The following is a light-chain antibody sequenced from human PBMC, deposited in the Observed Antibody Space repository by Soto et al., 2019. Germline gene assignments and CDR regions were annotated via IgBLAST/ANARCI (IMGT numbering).Light chain of an antibody. V-gene: IGKV3-15*01. Sequence: EIVMTQSPATLSVSPGERATLSCRASQSVSSNLARYQQKPGQAPRLLIYGASTRATGIPARFSGSGSGAEFTLTISILQSEDFAVYYCQQYNNWPPGFTFGPGTKVDIK. CDR3: QQYNNWPPGFT. CDR1: QSVSSN. J-gene: IGKJ3*01. CDR2: GAS.